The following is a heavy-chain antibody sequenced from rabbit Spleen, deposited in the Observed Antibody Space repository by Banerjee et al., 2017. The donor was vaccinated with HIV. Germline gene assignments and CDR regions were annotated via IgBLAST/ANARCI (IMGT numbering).Heavy chain of an antibody. CDR3: ARDLAAWNSGSYAFNL. Sequence: QEQLVESGGGLVQPGGSLKLSCKASGFDFSNYGVSWVRQAPGKGLEWIGYIDPIFGISYYATWVNGRFTISSHDAQNTLYLQLTSLTAADTATYFCARDLAAWNSGSYAFNLWGPGTLVTVS. D-gene: IGHD1-1*01. CDR1: GFDFSNYG. V-gene: IGHV1S47*01. J-gene: IGHJ4*01. CDR2: IDPIFGIS.